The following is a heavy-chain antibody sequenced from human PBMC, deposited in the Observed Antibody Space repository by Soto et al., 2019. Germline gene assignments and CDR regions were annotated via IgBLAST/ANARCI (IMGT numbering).Heavy chain of an antibody. Sequence: GGSLRLSCAASGFTFSSYSMNWVRQAPGKGLEWVSSISSSSSYIYYADSVKGRFTISRDNAKNSLYLQMNSLRAEDTAVYYCPRDRTIFRVAISYGMDVWGQGTTVTVSS. CDR3: PRDRTIFRVAISYGMDV. J-gene: IGHJ6*02. CDR2: ISSSSSYI. D-gene: IGHD3-3*01. CDR1: GFTFSSYS. V-gene: IGHV3-21*01.